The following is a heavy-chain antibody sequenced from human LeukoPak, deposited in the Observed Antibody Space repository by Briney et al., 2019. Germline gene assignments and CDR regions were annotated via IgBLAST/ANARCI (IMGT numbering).Heavy chain of an antibody. CDR2: INPYSGGT. CDR1: GYTVTGYY. V-gene: IGHV1-2*06. D-gene: IGHD3-10*01. CDR3: AREGSSAFGELFSFDY. Sequence: ASMKVSCKASGYTVTGYYFHWVRQAPGQGLEWMGRINPYSGGTNYAQKFQGRVTMTRDTSISTAYMELSRLRSDDTAVYYCAREGSSAFGELFSFDYWGQGTLVSVSS. J-gene: IGHJ4*02.